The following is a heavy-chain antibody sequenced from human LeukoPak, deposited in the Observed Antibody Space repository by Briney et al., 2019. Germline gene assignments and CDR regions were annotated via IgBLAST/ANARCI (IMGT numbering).Heavy chain of an antibody. J-gene: IGHJ4*02. V-gene: IGHV4-59*01. CDR3: ARSDCSSAWYFDY. Sequence: SETLSLTCTVSGGSISNYYWSWIRQPPGKGLEWIGYIYYSGSTNYNPSLKSRVTISVDTSKNQFSLKLSSVTAADTAVYYCARSDCSSAWYFDYWGQGTLVTASS. CDR2: IYYSGST. D-gene: IGHD6-19*01. CDR1: GGSISNYY.